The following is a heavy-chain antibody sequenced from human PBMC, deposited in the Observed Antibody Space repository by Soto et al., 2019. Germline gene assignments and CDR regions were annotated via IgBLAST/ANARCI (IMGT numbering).Heavy chain of an antibody. CDR1: GFTIGNYD. CDR2: FSVSEGGDA. CDR3: TRDSDRDYFQE. V-gene: IGHV3-23*01. J-gene: IGHJ1*01. D-gene: IGHD3-10*01. Sequence: GGSLRLSCAASGFTIGNYDMSWVRQAPEKGLEWVSGFSVSEGGDAYYADPVKGRFTISRDTSENILYLQVNSLRVEDTAVYYCTRDSDRDYFQEWGQGTLVTVS.